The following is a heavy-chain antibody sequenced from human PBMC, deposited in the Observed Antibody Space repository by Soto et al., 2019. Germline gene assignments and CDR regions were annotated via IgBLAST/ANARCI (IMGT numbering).Heavy chain of an antibody. D-gene: IGHD3-22*01. CDR3: AGGSYYDSSGYAFDY. CDR1: GFTFSSYS. V-gene: IGHV3-48*02. CDR2: ISSSSSTI. J-gene: IGHJ4*02. Sequence: EVQLVESGGGLVQPGGSLRLSCAASGFTFSSYSMNWVRQAPGKGLEWVSYISSSSSTIYYADSVKGRFTISRDNAKNSLYLQMNSLRDVGTAVYYCAGGSYYDSSGYAFDYWGQGTLVTVSS.